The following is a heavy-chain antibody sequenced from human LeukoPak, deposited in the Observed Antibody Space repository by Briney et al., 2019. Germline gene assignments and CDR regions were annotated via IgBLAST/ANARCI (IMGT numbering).Heavy chain of an antibody. CDR1: GYTFISCG. D-gene: IGHD3-16*01. CDR3: ARDLGDGDLDAFDI. J-gene: IGHJ3*02. CDR2: ISAYNGNT. Sequence: ASVKVSCKASGYTFISCGLSWVRQAPGQGLEWMGWISAYNGNTNYAQKLQGRVTMTTDTSTSTAYMELRSLRSDDTAVYYCARDLGDGDLDAFDIWGQGTMVTVSS. V-gene: IGHV1-18*01.